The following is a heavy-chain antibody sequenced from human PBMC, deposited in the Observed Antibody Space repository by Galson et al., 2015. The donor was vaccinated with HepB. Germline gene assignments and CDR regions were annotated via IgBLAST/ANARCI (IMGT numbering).Heavy chain of an antibody. CDR1: GFSFSSFG. J-gene: IGHJ4*02. CDR3: AKDHSSSWSYFDY. D-gene: IGHD6-13*01. V-gene: IGHV3-30*18. Sequence: SLRLSCAASGFSFSSFGMHWVRQAPGKGLEWVALISYDGSIKFYAKSVKSRFTISRDNSRNTLYLQMNSLRVEDTAVYYCAKDHSSSWSYFDYWGQGTLVTVSS. CDR2: ISYDGSIK.